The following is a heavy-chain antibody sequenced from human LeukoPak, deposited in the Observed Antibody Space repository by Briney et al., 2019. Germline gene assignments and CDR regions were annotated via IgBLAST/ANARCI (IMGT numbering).Heavy chain of an antibody. CDR2: IWCDGSNK. V-gene: IGHV3-33*01. CDR3: AREVGDSGSYFNDY. J-gene: IGHJ4*02. CDR1: GFTFSSYG. D-gene: IGHD3-10*01. Sequence: GRSLRLSCAASGFTFSSYGMHWVRQAPGKGLEWVAVIWCDGSNKYYADSVKGRFTISRDNSKNTLYLQMNSLRAEDTAVYYCAREVGDSGSYFNDYWGQGTLVTVSS.